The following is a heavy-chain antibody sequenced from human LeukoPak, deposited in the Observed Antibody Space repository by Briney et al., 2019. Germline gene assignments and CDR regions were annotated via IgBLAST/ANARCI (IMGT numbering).Heavy chain of an antibody. CDR1: GGTFSSYA. J-gene: IGHJ4*02. Sequence: SVKVSCKASGGTFSSYAISWVRQAPGQGLEWMGGIIPIFGTANYAQKFQGRVTITADESTSTAYMELSSLRSEDTAVYYCARDEAYGFGHFDCWGQGTLVTVSS. CDR3: ARDEAYGFGHFDC. V-gene: IGHV1-69*13. D-gene: IGHD3-16*01. CDR2: IIPIFGTA.